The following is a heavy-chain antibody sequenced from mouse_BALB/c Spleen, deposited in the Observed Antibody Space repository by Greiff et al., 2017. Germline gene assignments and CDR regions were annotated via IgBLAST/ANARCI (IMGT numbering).Heavy chain of an antibody. J-gene: IGHJ4*01. CDR1: GYAFSSYW. CDR3: ACYGNYGYYAMDY. Sequence: QVQLKQSGAELVRPGSSVKISCKASGYAFSSYWMNWVKQRPGQGLEWIGQIYPGDGDTNYNGKFKGKATLTADKSSSTAYMQLSSLTSEDSAVYFCACYGNYGYYAMDYWGQGTSVTVSS. D-gene: IGHD2-1*01. CDR2: IYPGDGDT. V-gene: IGHV1-80*01.